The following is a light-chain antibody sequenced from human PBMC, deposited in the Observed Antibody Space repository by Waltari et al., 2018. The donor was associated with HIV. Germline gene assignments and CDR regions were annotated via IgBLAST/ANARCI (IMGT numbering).Light chain of an antibody. Sequence: QSVLTQPPSLSAAPGQKVSITCSGSSSNIGVNYVYWYQQFPRTAPKLLIYDNNERPSGIPDRFSGSKSGTSATLDITGLRTGDEADYYCVSWDSSLRGVLFGGGTKLTVL. CDR1: SSNIGVNY. CDR3: VSWDSSLRGVL. V-gene: IGLV1-51*01. CDR2: DNN. J-gene: IGLJ2*01.